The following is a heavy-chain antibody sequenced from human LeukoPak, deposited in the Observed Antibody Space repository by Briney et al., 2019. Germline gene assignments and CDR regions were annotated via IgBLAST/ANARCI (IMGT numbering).Heavy chain of an antibody. Sequence: SETLSLTCTVSGGSISSYYWNWIRQPPGKGLEWIGYIYYTGSTNYRPSLKSRVTISVDTSRNQFSLKLSSVTAAGTAVYYCASASPTVTSDAFDIWGQGTMVTVSS. CDR3: ASASPTVTSDAFDI. V-gene: IGHV4-59*08. D-gene: IGHD4-17*01. CDR2: IYYTGST. CDR1: GGSISSYY. J-gene: IGHJ3*02.